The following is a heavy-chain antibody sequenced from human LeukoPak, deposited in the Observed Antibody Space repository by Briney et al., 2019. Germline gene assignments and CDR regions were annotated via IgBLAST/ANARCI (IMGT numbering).Heavy chain of an antibody. CDR3: ARGLQENLAWLQAFSAFDI. J-gene: IGHJ3*02. V-gene: IGHV1-2*02. Sequence: ASVKVSCKASGYTFTGYYMHWVRQAPGQGLEWMGWINPNSGGTNYAQKFQGRVTMTRDTSISTAYMELSRLRPDDTAVYYCARGLQENLAWLQAFSAFDIWGQGTMVTVSS. CDR2: INPNSGGT. CDR1: GYTFTGYY. D-gene: IGHD6-19*01.